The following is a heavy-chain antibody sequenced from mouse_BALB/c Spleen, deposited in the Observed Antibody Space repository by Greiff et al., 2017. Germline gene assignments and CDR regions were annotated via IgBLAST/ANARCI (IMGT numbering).Heavy chain of an antibody. D-gene: IGHD1-1*01. CDR3: AILMGAMDY. CDR2: ISDGGSYT. J-gene: IGHJ4*01. V-gene: IGHV5-4*02. Sequence: EVKLMESGGGLVKPGGSLKLSCAASGFTFSDYYMYWVRQTPEKRLEWVATISDGGSYTYYPDSVKGRFTISRDNAKNNLYLQMSSLKSEDTAMYYCAILMGAMDYWGQGTSVTVSA. CDR1: GFTFSDYY.